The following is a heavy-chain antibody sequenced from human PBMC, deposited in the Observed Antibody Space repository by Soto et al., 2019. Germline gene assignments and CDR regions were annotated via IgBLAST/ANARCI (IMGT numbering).Heavy chain of an antibody. V-gene: IGHV1-18*01. CDR3: ASGPRGRRMDDGSSDY. CDR1: GYTFTSYG. J-gene: IGHJ4*02. D-gene: IGHD1-26*01. Sequence: QLQLVQSGAEVKKPGASVKVSCKASGYTFTSYGISWVRQAPGQGLEWMGWISAYNGNTNYAQKLQGRVTMTTDTSTSTAYMELRSLRSDDTAVYYCASGPRGRRMDDGSSDYWGQGTLVTVSS. CDR2: ISAYNGNT.